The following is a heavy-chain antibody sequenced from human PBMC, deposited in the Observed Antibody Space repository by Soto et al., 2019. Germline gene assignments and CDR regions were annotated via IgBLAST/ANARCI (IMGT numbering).Heavy chain of an antibody. V-gene: IGHV3-7*04. CDR2: MNQDGTER. Sequence: EVQLVESGGGLVQPGGSLRLSCAASGFIFSNYFMGWVRKAPGKGLQWVANMNQDGTERYYLDSVKGRFTISRDNAKNSLYLQRNSLRIEDTAVYYCARDPLEWEHLLDYCCQGILVTVYS. CDR1: GFIFSNYF. J-gene: IGHJ4*02. CDR3: ARDPLEWEHLLDY. D-gene: IGHD1-26*01.